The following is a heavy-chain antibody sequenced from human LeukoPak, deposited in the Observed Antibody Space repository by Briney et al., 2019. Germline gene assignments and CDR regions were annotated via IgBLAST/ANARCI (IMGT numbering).Heavy chain of an antibody. CDR1: GGSISSGGYY. J-gene: IGHJ4*02. Sequence: SETLSLTCTVSGGSISSGGYYWSWIRQHPGKGLEWIGYIYYSGSTYYNPSLKSRVTISVDTSKNQFSLKLSSVTAADTAVYYCARRYCSGGNCYPYFDYWGQGTLVTVSS. D-gene: IGHD2-15*01. CDR2: IYYSGST. V-gene: IGHV4-31*03. CDR3: ARRYCSGGNCYPYFDY.